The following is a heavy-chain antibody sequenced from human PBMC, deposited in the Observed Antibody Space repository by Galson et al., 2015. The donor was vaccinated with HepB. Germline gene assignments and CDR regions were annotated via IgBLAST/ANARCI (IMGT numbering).Heavy chain of an antibody. CDR3: ARSPLRFLDWLPYYDYYYMDV. CDR2: MNTNTGKP. J-gene: IGHJ6*03. CDR1: GYTFTDYV. V-gene: IGHV7-4-1*02. Sequence: SVKVSCKASGYTFTDYVVNWVRQAPGQGLEWMGWMNTNTGKPTYAPGFAGRFVFSLDTSVTTAYLQISSLETDDTAVYYCARSPLRFLDWLPYYDYYYMDVWGAGTTSTGSS. D-gene: IGHD3-3*01.